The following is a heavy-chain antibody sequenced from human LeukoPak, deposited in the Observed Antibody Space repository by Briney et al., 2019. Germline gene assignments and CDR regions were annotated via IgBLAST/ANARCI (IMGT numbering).Heavy chain of an antibody. J-gene: IGHJ4*02. CDR1: GFTFSSYW. Sequence: GGSLRLSCAASGFTFSSYWMSWVRQAPGKGLEWVANINQDGSEKYYLDSVKGRFTVSRDNAKNSLYLQMNSLRAEDMAVYYCAMALGNGTHDCWGQGTLVTVSS. V-gene: IGHV3-7*01. CDR3: AMALGNGTHDC. CDR2: INQDGSEK. D-gene: IGHD1-26*01.